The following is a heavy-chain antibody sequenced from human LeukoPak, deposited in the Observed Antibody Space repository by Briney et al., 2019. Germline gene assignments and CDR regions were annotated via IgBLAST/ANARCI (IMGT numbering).Heavy chain of an antibody. CDR1: GFTFSSDY. D-gene: IGHD3-3*01. CDR2: TYPAGNT. V-gene: IGHV3-53*01. CDR3: VIGSLWKLSRFDY. J-gene: IGHJ4*02. Sequence: PGGSLTFSCAPSGFTFSSDYMTWVRQAPGKGLEWVSVTYPAGNTFYADSVKGRFTISRDNSNNTLFLQMNSLRVEDTAVYYCVIGSLWKLSRFDYWGQGTLVTVSS.